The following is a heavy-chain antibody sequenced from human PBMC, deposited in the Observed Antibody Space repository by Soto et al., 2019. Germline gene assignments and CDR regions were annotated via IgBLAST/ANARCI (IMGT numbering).Heavy chain of an antibody. D-gene: IGHD3-10*01. J-gene: IGHJ4*02. CDR2: FTGSGGVT. CDR1: GFILSRYA. CDR3: AKAGGDC. Sequence: EMQVLESGGGLVQPGGSLTLSCAASGFILSRYAMSWIRQAPGKGLEWVSGFTGSGGVTWYADSVKGRFTISRDTSKNTFYLHLNRLRAEDTAVYYCAKAGGDCWGQGTPVTVSS. V-gene: IGHV3-23*01.